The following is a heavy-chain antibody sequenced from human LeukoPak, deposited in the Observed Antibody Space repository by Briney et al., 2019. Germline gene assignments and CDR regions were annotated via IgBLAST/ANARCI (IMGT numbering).Heavy chain of an antibody. CDR3: AKGQGYCSGGSCYDHAFDI. Sequence: PGGSLRLSCAASGFTLDDYAMHWVRQAPGKGLEWVSGISWNSGSIGYADSVKGRFTISRDNAKNSLYLQMNSLRAEDTALYYCAKGQGYCSGGSCYDHAFDIWGQGTMVTVSS. D-gene: IGHD2-15*01. CDR2: ISWNSGSI. CDR1: GFTLDDYA. J-gene: IGHJ3*02. V-gene: IGHV3-9*01.